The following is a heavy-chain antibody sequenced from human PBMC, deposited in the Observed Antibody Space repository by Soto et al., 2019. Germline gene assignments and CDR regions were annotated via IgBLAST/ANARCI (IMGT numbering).Heavy chain of an antibody. CDR3: ATMRDYEYDSSGYYQDY. J-gene: IGHJ4*02. Sequence: ASVKVSCKASGYTFTSYGIGLVRQAPGQGLEWMGRISPSGGSTSYAQKFQGRVTMTRDTSTSTVYMELSSLRSEDTAVYYCATMRDYEYDSSGYYQDYWGQGTLVTVSS. CDR2: ISPSGGST. V-gene: IGHV1-46*01. CDR1: GYTFTSYG. D-gene: IGHD3-22*01.